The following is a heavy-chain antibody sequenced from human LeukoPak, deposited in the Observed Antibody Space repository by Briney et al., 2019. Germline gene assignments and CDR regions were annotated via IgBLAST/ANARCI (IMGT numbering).Heavy chain of an antibody. D-gene: IGHD3-22*01. CDR2: ISSSSSYI. CDR3: ARGYSYDSSAYWAY. Sequence: GGSLRLSCAASGFSFSSYNMNWVRQAPGKGLEWVSSISSSSSYIYYADSVKGRFTISRDNAKSSLYLQMNSLRAEDTAVYYCARGYSYDSSAYWAYWGQGTLVTVSS. CDR1: GFSFSSYN. V-gene: IGHV3-21*01. J-gene: IGHJ4*02.